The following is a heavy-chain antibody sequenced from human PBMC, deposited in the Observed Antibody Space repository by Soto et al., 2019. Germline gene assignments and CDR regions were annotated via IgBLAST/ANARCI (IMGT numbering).Heavy chain of an antibody. Sequence: EVQLLESGGGLVQPGGSLSLSCAASGFTFSSYAMSWVRQAPGKGLDWVSAISGSGGNTYYADSVKGRFTISRDNSKNTLYLQMNTLRAADTAVYYCAKDWGYSDGGPPNYFDFWGQGTLVTVSS. J-gene: IGHJ4*02. CDR3: AKDWGYSDGGPPNYFDF. CDR1: GFTFSSYA. CDR2: ISGSGGNT. D-gene: IGHD3-16*01. V-gene: IGHV3-23*01.